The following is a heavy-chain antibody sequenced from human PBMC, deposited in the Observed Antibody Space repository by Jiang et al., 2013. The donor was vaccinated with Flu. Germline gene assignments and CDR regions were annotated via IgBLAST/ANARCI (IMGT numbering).Heavy chain of an antibody. CDR3: ARLPSSSPLRAGYGWY. V-gene: IGHV5-10-1*03. CDR1: GYSFTSYW. J-gene: IGHJ4*02. Sequence: VQLVESGAEVKKPGESLRISCKGSGYSFTSYWISWVRQMPGKGLEWMGRIDPSDSYTNYSPSFQGHVTISADKSISTAYLQWSSLKASDTAMYYCARLPSSSPLRAGYGWYWGQGTLVTVSS. CDR2: IDPSDSYT. D-gene: IGHD6-13*01.